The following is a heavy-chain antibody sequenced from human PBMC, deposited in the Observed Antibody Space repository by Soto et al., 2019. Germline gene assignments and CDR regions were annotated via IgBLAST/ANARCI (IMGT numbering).Heavy chain of an antibody. V-gene: IGHV4-34*01. CDR3: ATRITVFGLLIPPFDP. CDR2: INHSGST. D-gene: IGHD3-3*01. CDR1: GGSFSGYY. J-gene: IGHJ5*02. Sequence: PSETLSLTCAVYGGSFSGYYWSWIRQPPGKGLEWIGEINHSGSTNYNPSLKSRVTISVDTSKNQFSLKLSSVTAADTAIYYCATRITVFGLLIPPFDPWGHGTQVTVSS.